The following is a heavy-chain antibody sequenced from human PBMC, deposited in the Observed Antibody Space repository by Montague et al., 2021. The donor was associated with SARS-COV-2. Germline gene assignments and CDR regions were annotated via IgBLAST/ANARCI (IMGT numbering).Heavy chain of an antibody. Sequence: SLRLSCAASGFTFSSYWMSWVRQAPGKGLEWVANIKQDGSGKYYVDSVKGRFTISRDNAKNSLYLQMNSLRAEDTAVYYCARDMGVGYSYGQYYYYGMDVWGQGTTVTVSS. CDR1: GFTFSSYW. CDR3: ARDMGVGYSYGQYYYYGMDV. CDR2: IKQDGSGK. D-gene: IGHD5-18*01. J-gene: IGHJ6*02. V-gene: IGHV3-7*01.